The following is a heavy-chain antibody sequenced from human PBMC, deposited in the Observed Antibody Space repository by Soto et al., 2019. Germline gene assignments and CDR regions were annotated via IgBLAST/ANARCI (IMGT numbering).Heavy chain of an antibody. D-gene: IGHD3-3*02. CDR3: ARETSTGPAHY. Sequence: GASVKVSCKASGYTFASYAMHWVRQAPGQRLEWMGWINAGNGNTKYSQKFQGRVTITRDTSASTAYMELSSLRSEDTAVYYCARETSTGPAHYWGQGTLVTVSS. J-gene: IGHJ4*02. CDR2: INAGNGNT. CDR1: GYTFASYA. V-gene: IGHV1-3*01.